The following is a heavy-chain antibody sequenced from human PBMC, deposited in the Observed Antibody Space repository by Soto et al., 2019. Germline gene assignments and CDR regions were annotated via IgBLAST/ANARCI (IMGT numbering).Heavy chain of an antibody. CDR2: IWYDGSNK. CDR3: ARERDDFDI. CDR1: GFTFSSYI. J-gene: IGHJ3*02. Sequence: QVQLVESGGGVVQPGRSLRLSCAASGFTFSSYIMHWVRQAPGKGLEWVATIWYDGSNKYYADSMKDRFIISRDNFKDTLYLDMDSLRVEDTAVYYCARERDDFDIWGQRTMVTVSS. V-gene: IGHV3-30-3*01.